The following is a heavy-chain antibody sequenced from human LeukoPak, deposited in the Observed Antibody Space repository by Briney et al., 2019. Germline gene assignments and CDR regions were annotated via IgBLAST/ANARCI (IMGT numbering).Heavy chain of an antibody. CDR3: ARPLYGSAY. D-gene: IGHD3-16*01. CDR1: GVSFSSYY. J-gene: IGHJ4*02. Sequence: PSETLSLTCAVSGVSFSSYYWSCVRQSPEKGLEWIGEVNHSGYTNYNPSLKGRVTISVDTSKNQFSLKLSSVTSASTAVYYCARPLYGSAYWGQGTLVTVSS. V-gene: IGHV4-34*01. CDR2: VNHSGYT.